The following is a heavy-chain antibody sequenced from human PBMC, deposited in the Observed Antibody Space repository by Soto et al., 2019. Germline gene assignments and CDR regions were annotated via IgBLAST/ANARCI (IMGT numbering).Heavy chain of an antibody. J-gene: IGHJ4*02. CDR3: AFYSGYETYYFDY. CDR2: IIPIFGTA. Sequence: ASVKVSCKASGGTYSSYAISWVRQAPGQGLEWMGGIIPIFGTANYAQKFQGRVTITADESTSTAYMELSSLRSEDTAVYYCAFYSGYETYYFDYWGQGTLVTVSS. V-gene: IGHV1-69*13. CDR1: GGTYSSYA. D-gene: IGHD5-12*01.